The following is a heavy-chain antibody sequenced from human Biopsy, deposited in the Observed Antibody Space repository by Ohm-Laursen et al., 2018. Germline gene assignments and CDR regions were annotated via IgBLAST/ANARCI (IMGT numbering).Heavy chain of an antibody. J-gene: IGHJ4*02. D-gene: IGHD3-10*01. Sequence: SETLSLTCSVSGGSISSSSYYWGWIRLPPGNGLEWIGSMYFSGNTYYNPSLKSRVNITVDTSKNKFSLNLSSVTAADTAVYYCARQGDSGRSFDYWGQGSLVTVSS. CDR2: MYFSGNT. V-gene: IGHV4-39*01. CDR1: GGSISSSSYY. CDR3: ARQGDSGRSFDY.